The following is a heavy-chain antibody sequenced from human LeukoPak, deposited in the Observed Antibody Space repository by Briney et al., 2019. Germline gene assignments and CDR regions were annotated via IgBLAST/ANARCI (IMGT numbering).Heavy chain of an antibody. Sequence: SETLSLTCTVSGDSISSYFWSWIRQPPGKGLEWIGYAHSSGSTNYNPSLKSRVTISADASKNQFSLNLRSVTAADTAVYYCARDSHSIDVATPGGFDPWGQGTLVTVSS. D-gene: IGHD1-26*01. CDR3: ARDSHSIDVATPGGFDP. CDR1: GDSISSYF. CDR2: AHSSGST. V-gene: IGHV4-59*01. J-gene: IGHJ5*02.